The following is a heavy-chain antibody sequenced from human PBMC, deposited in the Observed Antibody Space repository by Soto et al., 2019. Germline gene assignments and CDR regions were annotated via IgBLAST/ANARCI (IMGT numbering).Heavy chain of an antibody. CDR3: VKDGSSGWPYFYDMDV. D-gene: IGHD6-19*01. V-gene: IGHV3-23*01. CDR2: ISGSGGHT. J-gene: IGHJ6*02. Sequence: EVQLLESGGGLVQPGGSLRLSCAASGFTVANYAMNWVRQAPGKGLEWVSGISGSGGHTFYADSVKGRFTISRDSSKNTLYLQMSSLRAEDTAVYYCVKDGSSGWPYFYDMDVWGQVTTVTVSS. CDR1: GFTVANYA.